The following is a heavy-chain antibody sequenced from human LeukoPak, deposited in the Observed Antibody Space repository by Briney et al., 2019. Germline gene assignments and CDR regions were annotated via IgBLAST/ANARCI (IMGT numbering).Heavy chain of an antibody. CDR1: GGSICSSTYY. CDR2: IYYSGST. CDR3: ARLKPYYGGNHLFDY. J-gene: IGHJ4*02. D-gene: IGHD4-23*01. Sequence: ETLSLTCTVSGGSICSSTYYWGWIRQPPGKGLEWIGSIYYSGSTYYNPSLKSRVTISVDTSKNQFSLKLSSVTAADTAVYYCARLKPYYGGNHLFDYWGQGTLVTVSS. V-gene: IGHV4-39*01.